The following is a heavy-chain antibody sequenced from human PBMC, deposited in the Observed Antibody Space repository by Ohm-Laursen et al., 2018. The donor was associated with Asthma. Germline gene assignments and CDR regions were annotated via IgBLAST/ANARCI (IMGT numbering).Heavy chain of an antibody. CDR3: AKDPDFWSGYSFDY. J-gene: IGHJ4*02. D-gene: IGHD3-3*01. Sequence: SLRLSCAASGFTFRSYAMHWVRQAPGKGLEWVSAISGSGGSTYYADSVKGRFTISRDNSKNTLYLQMNSLRAEDTAVYYCAKDPDFWSGYSFDYWGQGTLVTVSS. CDR1: GFTFRSYA. V-gene: IGHV3-23*01. CDR2: ISGSGGST.